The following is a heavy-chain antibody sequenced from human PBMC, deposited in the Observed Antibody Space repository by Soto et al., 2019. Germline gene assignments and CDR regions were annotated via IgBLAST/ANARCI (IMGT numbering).Heavy chain of an antibody. Sequence: SETLSLTCTVSGGSISSSSYYWGWIRQPPGKGLEWIGSIYYSGSTYYNPSLKSRVTISVDTSKNQFSLKLSSVTAADTAVYYCASTVLRFLEWLLSWGQGTLVTVSS. CDR2: IYYSGST. CDR1: GGSISSSSYY. D-gene: IGHD3-3*01. V-gene: IGHV4-39*01. J-gene: IGHJ4*02. CDR3: ASTVLRFLEWLLS.